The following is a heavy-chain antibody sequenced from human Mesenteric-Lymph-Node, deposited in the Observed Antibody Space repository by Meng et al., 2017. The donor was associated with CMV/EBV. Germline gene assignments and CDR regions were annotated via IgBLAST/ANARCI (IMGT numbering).Heavy chain of an antibody. CDR3: AKDIGRTGDGYFDY. V-gene: IGHV3-20*04. Sequence: GGSLRLSCAASGFTFDDYGLSWVRQGPGKGLEWVSGINWNGGSIGYADSVKGRFTISRDNAKNSLYLQMNSLRAEDMALYYCAKDIGRTGDGYFDYWGQGTLVTVSS. J-gene: IGHJ4*02. D-gene: IGHD7-27*01. CDR1: GFTFDDYG. CDR2: INWNGGSI.